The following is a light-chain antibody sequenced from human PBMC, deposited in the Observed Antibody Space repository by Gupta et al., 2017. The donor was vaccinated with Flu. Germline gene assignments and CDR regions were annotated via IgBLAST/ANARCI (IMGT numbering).Light chain of an antibody. CDR1: QSVGSS. V-gene: IGKV3-15*01. Sequence: EIVMTQSPATLSVSPGERATLSCRASQSVGSSLAWFQQKPGQAPRLLMYGASTRATGIPARFSGGGSGTEFTLTISSLQSEDFAVYYCQQYNNWPPWTFGQGTKVEIK. J-gene: IGKJ1*01. CDR2: GAS. CDR3: QQYNNWPPWT.